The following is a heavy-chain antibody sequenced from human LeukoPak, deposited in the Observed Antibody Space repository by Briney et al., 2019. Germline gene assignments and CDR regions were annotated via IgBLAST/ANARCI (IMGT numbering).Heavy chain of an antibody. CDR3: AKASPNSGSYFDY. CDR2: ISYDGSNK. D-gene: IGHD1-26*01. Sequence: GRSLRLSCAASGFTFSSYGMHWVRQAPGKGLEWVAVISYDGSNKYYADSVKGRFTISRDKSKNTLYLQMNSLRAEDTAVYYCAKASPNSGSYFDYWGQGTLVTVSS. CDR1: GFTFSSYG. J-gene: IGHJ4*02. V-gene: IGHV3-30*18.